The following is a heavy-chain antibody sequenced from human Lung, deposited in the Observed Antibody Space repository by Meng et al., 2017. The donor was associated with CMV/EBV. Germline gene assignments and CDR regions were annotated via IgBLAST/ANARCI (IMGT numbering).Heavy chain of an antibody. D-gene: IGHD2-2*01. V-gene: IGHV4-59*01. CDR1: GGSINNYY. CDR2: IYYSGST. Sequence: SXTXSLXCTVSGGSINNYYWSWIRQPPGKGLEWIGYIYYSGSTNYNPSLKSRVTISVDTSKNQFSLKLSSMTAADTAVYFCARIYCSSTSCYNDYWGQGTLVTSSS. CDR3: ARIYCSSTSCYNDY. J-gene: IGHJ4*02.